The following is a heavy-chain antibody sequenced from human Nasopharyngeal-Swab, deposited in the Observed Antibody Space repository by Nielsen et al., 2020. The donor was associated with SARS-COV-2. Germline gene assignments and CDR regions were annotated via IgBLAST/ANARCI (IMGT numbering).Heavy chain of an antibody. Sequence: SETLSPTCTVSGGSISSYYWSWIRQPPGKGREWIGYIYYSGSTYYNPSLKSRVTISVDTSKNQFSLKLSSVTAADTAVYYCARDQAGATWAPGAFDIWGQGTMVTVSS. CDR1: GGSISSYY. J-gene: IGHJ3*02. CDR3: ARDQAGATWAPGAFDI. CDR2: IYYSGST. V-gene: IGHV4-59*06. D-gene: IGHD1-26*01.